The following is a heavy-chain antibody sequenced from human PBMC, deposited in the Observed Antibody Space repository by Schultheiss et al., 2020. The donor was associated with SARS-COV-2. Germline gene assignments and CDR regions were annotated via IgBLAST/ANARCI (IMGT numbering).Heavy chain of an antibody. J-gene: IGHJ4*02. Sequence: GSLRLSCAVYGVSLSGYYWSWIRQPPGKGLEWIGSMYYSGTTYYNPSLKSRVTMSADTSRNQFSLKLTSVTAADTAVYYCARLNRYSGYVSHFDRWGQGTLVTVSS. CDR3: ARLNRYSGYVSHFDR. CDR1: GVSLSGYY. D-gene: IGHD5-12*01. V-gene: IGHV4-34*01. CDR2: MYYSGTT.